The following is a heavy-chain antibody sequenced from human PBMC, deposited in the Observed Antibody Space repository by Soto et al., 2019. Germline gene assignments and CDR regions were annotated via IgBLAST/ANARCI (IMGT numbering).Heavy chain of an antibody. CDR1: GGSISSGGYY. Sequence: SETLSLTCTVSGGSISSGGYYWSWIRQHPGKGLEWIGYIYYSGSTYYNPSLKSRVTISVDTSKNQFSLKLSSVTAADTAVYYCARVSSSWYKDYFDYWGPAPLVSVFS. D-gene: IGHD6-13*01. CDR2: IYYSGST. V-gene: IGHV4-31*03. J-gene: IGHJ4*02. CDR3: ARVSSSWYKDYFDY.